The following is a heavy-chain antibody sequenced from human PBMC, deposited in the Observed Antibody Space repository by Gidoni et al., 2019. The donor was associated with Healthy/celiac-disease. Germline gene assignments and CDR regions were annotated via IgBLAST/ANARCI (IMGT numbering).Heavy chain of an antibody. J-gene: IGHJ6*03. CDR1: GFTFSSYA. CDR2: ISGSCGST. D-gene: IGHD2-15*01. CDR3: AKEVVVVVAATPFYYYMDV. V-gene: IGHV3-23*01. Sequence: EVQLLESGGGLVQPGGSLRLSCAASGFTFSSYAMSWVRQDPGKGLGWVSAISGSCGSTYYADSVKGRFTISRDNPKNTLYLQMNSLRAEDTAVYYCAKEVVVVVAATPFYYYMDVWGKGTTVTVSS.